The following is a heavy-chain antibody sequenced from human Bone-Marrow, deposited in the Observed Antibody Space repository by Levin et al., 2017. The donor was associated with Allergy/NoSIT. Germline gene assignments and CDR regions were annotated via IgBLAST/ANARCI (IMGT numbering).Heavy chain of an antibody. CDR1: GFTFTGYY. Sequence: ASVKVSCKASGFTFTGYYFHWVRQAPGQGLEWMGRINPDSGGADYAQKFQGRVTMTRDTSIGTAYMELSRLGFDDTAVYYCARVSTYSTTWNAFAIWGQGTMVTVSS. V-gene: IGHV1-2*06. CDR2: INPDSGGA. CDR3: ARVSTYSTTWNAFAI. J-gene: IGHJ3*02. D-gene: IGHD1-1*01.